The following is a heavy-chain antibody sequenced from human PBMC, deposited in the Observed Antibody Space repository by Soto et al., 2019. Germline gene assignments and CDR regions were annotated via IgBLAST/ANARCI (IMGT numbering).Heavy chain of an antibody. Sequence: GGSLRLSSAASGFTFSSYDMHWVRQATGKGLEWVSAIGTAGDTYYPGSVKGRFTISRENAKNSLYLQMNSLRAGDTAVYYCARAYSGSYGFDNWGQETLVTVS. D-gene: IGHD3-10*01. J-gene: IGHJ4*02. CDR1: GFTFSSYD. CDR2: IGTAGDT. CDR3: ARAYSGSYGFDN. V-gene: IGHV3-13*04.